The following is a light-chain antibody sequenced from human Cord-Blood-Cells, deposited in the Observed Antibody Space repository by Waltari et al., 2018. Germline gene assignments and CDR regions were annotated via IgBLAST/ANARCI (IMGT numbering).Light chain of an antibody. J-gene: IGKJ2*01. V-gene: IGKV3-20*01. CDR3: QQYGSSPPYT. Sequence: EIVLTQSPGTLSLSPGERATLSCRASQSVSSSYLAWDQQKPGQAPRLLLYCASSRATGIPDRSRGRGSGTDFTRTISRLEPEDLAVYYCQQYGSSPPYTFGQGTKLEIK. CDR2: CAS. CDR1: QSVSSSY.